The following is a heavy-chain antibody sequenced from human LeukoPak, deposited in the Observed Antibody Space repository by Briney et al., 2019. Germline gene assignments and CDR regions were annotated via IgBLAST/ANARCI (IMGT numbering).Heavy chain of an antibody. V-gene: IGHV3-20*04. J-gene: IGHJ4*02. CDR3: ARDTPTYYDFWSGYSNYYFDY. D-gene: IGHD3-3*01. CDR2: INWNGGST. CDR1: GFTFDDYG. Sequence: GGSLRLSCAASGFTFDDYGMSWVRQAPGKGLEWVSGINWNGGSTGYADSVKGRFTISRDNAKNSLYLQMNSLRAEDTALYYCARDTPTYYDFWSGYSNYYFDYWGQGTLVTVSS.